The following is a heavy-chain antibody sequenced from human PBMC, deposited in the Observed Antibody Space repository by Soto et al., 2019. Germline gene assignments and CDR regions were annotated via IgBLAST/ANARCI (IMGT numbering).Heavy chain of an antibody. Sequence: QLQLQESGPGLVKPSETLSLTCTVSGGSISSSSYYWGWIRQPPGKGLEWIGSIYYSGSTYYNPSLKSRVTISVDTSKNQFSLKLSSVTAADTAVYYCARHKRVIAVVFDYWGQGTLVTVSS. V-gene: IGHV4-39*01. J-gene: IGHJ4*02. D-gene: IGHD6-19*01. CDR1: GGSISSSSYY. CDR3: ARHKRVIAVVFDY. CDR2: IYYSGST.